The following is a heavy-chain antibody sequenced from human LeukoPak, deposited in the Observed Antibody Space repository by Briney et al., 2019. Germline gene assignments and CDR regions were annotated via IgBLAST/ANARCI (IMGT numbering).Heavy chain of an antibody. D-gene: IGHD3-22*01. V-gene: IGHV4-59*01. J-gene: IGHJ5*02. CDR2: IYYSGST. CDR1: GASISSYY. Sequence: SETLSLTCTVSGASISSYYWSWIRQPPGKGLEWLGCIYYSGSTNYNPSLKSRVTISVDTPKNQFSLKLSSVTAADTAVYYRAIDWYYYDSNDYYSENWFDPWGQGTLVTVSS. CDR3: AIDWYYYDSNDYYSENWFDP.